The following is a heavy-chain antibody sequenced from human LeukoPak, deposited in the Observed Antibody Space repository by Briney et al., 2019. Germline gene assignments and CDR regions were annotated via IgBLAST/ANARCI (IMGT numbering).Heavy chain of an antibody. Sequence: SETLSLTCTVSGGSISSSSYYWGWIRQPPGKGLEWIGSIYYSETTNYNPSLKSRVTMSVDTSRNQFSLNLNSVTAADTAIYYCARWDGDPWGQGTLVTVSS. V-gene: IGHV4-39*07. CDR2: IYYSETT. CDR1: GGSISSSSYY. CDR3: ARWDGDP. D-gene: IGHD1-26*01. J-gene: IGHJ5*02.